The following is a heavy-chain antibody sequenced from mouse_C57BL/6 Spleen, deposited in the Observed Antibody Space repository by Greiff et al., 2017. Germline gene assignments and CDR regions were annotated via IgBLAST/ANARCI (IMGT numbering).Heavy chain of an antibody. CDR2: INPYNGGT. CDR3: ARWVYGNYDWYFDV. J-gene: IGHJ1*03. Sequence: EVQLQQSGPVLVKPGASVKMSCKASGYTFTDYYMNWVKQSHGKSLEWIGVINPYNGGTSYNQKFKGKATLTVDKSSSTAYMELNSLTSEDSAVYYCARWVYGNYDWYFDVWGTGTTVTVSS. CDR1: GYTFTDYY. V-gene: IGHV1-19*01. D-gene: IGHD2-1*01.